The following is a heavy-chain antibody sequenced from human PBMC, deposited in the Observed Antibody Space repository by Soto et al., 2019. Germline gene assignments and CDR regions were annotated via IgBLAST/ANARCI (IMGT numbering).Heavy chain of an antibody. D-gene: IGHD2-21*02. CDR3: ARDRHIVVVTDMGYAFDI. Sequence: QVQLVQSGAEVKKPGSSVKVSCKASGGTFSSYAISWVRQAPGQGLEWMGGIIPIFGTANYAQKFQGRVTITADESTSTAYMELSSLRSEDTAVYYCARDRHIVVVTDMGYAFDIWGQGTMVTVSS. J-gene: IGHJ3*02. CDR2: IIPIFGTA. V-gene: IGHV1-69*01. CDR1: GGTFSSYA.